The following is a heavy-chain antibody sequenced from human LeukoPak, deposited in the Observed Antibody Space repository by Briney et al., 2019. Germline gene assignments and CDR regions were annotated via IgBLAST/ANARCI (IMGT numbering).Heavy chain of an antibody. V-gene: IGHV3-23*01. D-gene: IGHD3-22*01. CDR1: GFTFSSYA. J-gene: IGHJ3*02. CDR2: ISGSGGST. CDR3: AKIPISMIVVVITPRDDAFDI. Sequence: GGSLRLSCAASGFTFSSYAMSWVRQAPGKGLEWVSAISGSGGSTYYADSVKGRFTISRDNSKNTLYLQMNSLRAGDTAVYYCAKIPISMIVVVITPRDDAFDIWGQGTMVTVSS.